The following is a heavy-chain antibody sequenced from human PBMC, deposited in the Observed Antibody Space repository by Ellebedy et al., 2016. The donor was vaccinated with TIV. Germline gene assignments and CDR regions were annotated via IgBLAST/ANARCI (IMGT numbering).Heavy chain of an antibody. CDR2: IESDGGGA. Sequence: PGGSLRLSCAASEFSFSTYYMHWVRQAPGRGLVWVSRIESDGGGAAYADSVKGRFTISRDNAKNTLYLQMSSLRAEDTAVYYCARGYTFGFVLWGRGTLVTGSS. D-gene: IGHD5-18*01. V-gene: IGHV3-74*01. CDR3: ARGYTFGFVL. J-gene: IGHJ2*01. CDR1: EFSFSTYY.